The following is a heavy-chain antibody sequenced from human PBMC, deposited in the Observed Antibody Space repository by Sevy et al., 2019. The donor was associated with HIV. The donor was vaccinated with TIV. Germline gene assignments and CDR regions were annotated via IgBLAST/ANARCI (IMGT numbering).Heavy chain of an antibody. Sequence: GGSLRLSCAASGFTFRDYPMNWIRQAPGKGLEWLSYINRASDSIYYADSVMGRFTVSRDNAKNSLYLQMDRLSDEDTAIYYCAREHTGSFPDFWGQGTLVTVSS. J-gene: IGHJ4*02. D-gene: IGHD1-26*01. CDR3: AREHTGSFPDF. CDR1: GFTFRDYP. V-gene: IGHV3-48*02. CDR2: INRASDSI.